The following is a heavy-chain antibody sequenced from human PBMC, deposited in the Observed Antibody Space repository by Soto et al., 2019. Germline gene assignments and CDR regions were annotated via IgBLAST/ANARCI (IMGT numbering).Heavy chain of an antibody. J-gene: IGHJ5*02. CDR1: GDSISNSRFY. V-gene: IGHV4-39*01. CDR3: ARDFFDSSDYTTNWFDP. CDR2: IYHTGNA. Sequence: PSETESLTCSLSGDSISNSRFYWAWIRQTPGEGLEWIGSIYHTGNAYYNPSLKSRVTISVDTSKNQFSLKLTSVTAADAALYYCARDFFDSSDYTTNWFDPWGQGTLVTVSS. D-gene: IGHD3-22*01.